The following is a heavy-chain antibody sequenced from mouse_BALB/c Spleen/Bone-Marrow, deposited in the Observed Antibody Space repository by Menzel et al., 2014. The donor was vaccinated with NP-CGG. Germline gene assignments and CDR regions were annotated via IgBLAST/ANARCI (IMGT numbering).Heavy chain of an antibody. CDR3: VRAARTFDY. Sequence: VQLQQSGAELVKPGASVKLSCTASGFNIKVTYIHWVKPRPEQGLEWIGRIDPANADTKYGPKFQGKATITADTSSNTVYLQFISLTSEDTAIYYCVRAARTFDYWGQGTTLTVSS. CDR1: GFNIKVTY. CDR2: IDPANADT. J-gene: IGHJ2*01. V-gene: IGHV14-3*02. D-gene: IGHD3-1*01.